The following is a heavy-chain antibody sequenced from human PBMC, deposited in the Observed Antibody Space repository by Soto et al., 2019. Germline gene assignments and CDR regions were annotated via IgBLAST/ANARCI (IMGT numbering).Heavy chain of an antibody. D-gene: IGHD2-15*01. CDR2: ISAYNGNT. Sequence: QVQLVQSGAEVKKPGASVKVSCKASGYTFTSYGISWVRQAPGQGLEWMGWISAYNGNTNYAQKLQGRVTMTTDTSTSTAYMELRSLRSDDTAVYYCARSPTSIGYCSGGSCYSIDYWGQGTLVTVSS. CDR1: GYTFTSYG. J-gene: IGHJ4*02. V-gene: IGHV1-18*01. CDR3: ARSPTSIGYCSGGSCYSIDY.